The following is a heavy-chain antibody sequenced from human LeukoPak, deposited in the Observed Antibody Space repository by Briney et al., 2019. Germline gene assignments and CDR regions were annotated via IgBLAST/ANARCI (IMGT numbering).Heavy chain of an antibody. V-gene: IGHV3-74*01. D-gene: IGHD2-15*01. CDR1: GFTFSSYA. J-gene: IGHJ4*02. CDR3: ARELPFDY. Sequence: GGSLRLSCAASGFTFSSYAMHWVRQAPGKGLVWVSRIKSDGSRTDYADFVKGRFTISRDNAKNTLYLQMNSLRAEDTAVYYCARELPFDYWGQGTLVTVSS. CDR2: IKSDGSRT.